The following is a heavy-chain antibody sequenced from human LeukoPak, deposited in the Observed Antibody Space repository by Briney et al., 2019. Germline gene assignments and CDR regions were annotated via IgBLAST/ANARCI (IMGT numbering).Heavy chain of an antibody. CDR1: GGSFSGYY. V-gene: IGHV4-34*01. D-gene: IGHD5-18*01. CDR3: ARAHSYGGNDY. J-gene: IGHJ4*02. CDR2: INHSGST. Sequence: SETLSLTCAVYGGSFSGYYWSWIRQPPGKGLEWIGEINHSGSTNYNPSLKSRVTISVDTSKNQFSLKLSSVTAADTAVYYCARAHSYGGNDYWGQGTLVTVSS.